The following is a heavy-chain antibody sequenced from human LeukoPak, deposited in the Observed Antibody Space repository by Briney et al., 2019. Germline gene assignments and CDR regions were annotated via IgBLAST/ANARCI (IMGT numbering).Heavy chain of an antibody. J-gene: IGHJ4*02. CDR2: IYYSGST. D-gene: IGHD3-16*01. CDR3: ARRSVGGGERLDY. CDR1: GGSVSSGNSY. V-gene: IGHV4-61*01. Sequence: PSETLSLTCTVSGGSVSSGNSYWTRIRQPPGKGLEWIGYIYYSGSTNYNPSLKSRVTISVDTSKNQFSLKLSSVTATDTAVYYCARRSVGGGERLDYWGQGTLVTVSS.